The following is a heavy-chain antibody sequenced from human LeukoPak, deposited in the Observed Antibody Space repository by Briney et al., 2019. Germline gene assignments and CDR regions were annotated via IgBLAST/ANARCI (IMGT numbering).Heavy chain of an antibody. CDR2: IWYDGSNK. V-gene: IGHV3-33*08. D-gene: IGHD6-13*01. Sequence: GGSLRPSCAASGFTFSSYWMSWVRQAPGKGLEWVAFIWYDGSNKYYADSVKGRFTISRDNSKNTLYLQMNSLRAEDTAVYYCARARGLLSSSWYKLGGYYFDYWGQGTLVTVSS. J-gene: IGHJ4*02. CDR1: GFTFSSYW. CDR3: ARARGLLSSSWYKLGGYYFDY.